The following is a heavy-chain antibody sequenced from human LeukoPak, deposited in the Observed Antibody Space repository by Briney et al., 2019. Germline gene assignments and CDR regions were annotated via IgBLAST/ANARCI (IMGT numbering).Heavy chain of an antibody. Sequence: GGSLRLSCAASGFSFNSYAMNWVRQAPGKGLEWVSHIYSSDTTYADSVKGRFTISRDNAKNSLYLQMNSLRDEDTAVYYCARDLHYAFDIWGQGTMVTASS. CDR2: IYSSDTT. CDR1: GFSFNSYA. D-gene: IGHD3-10*01. V-gene: IGHV3-48*02. CDR3: ARDLHYAFDI. J-gene: IGHJ3*02.